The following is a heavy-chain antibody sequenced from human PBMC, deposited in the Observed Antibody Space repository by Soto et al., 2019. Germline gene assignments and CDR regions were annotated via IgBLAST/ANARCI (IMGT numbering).Heavy chain of an antibody. V-gene: IGHV1-69*01. CDR3: ARYEGSRALLSSWFDP. J-gene: IGHJ5*02. CDR1: GGTFSSYA. Sequence: QVQLVQSGAEVKKPGSSVKVSCKASGGTFSSYAISWVRQAPGQGREWMGGIIPIFGTANYAQKFQGRVTITADESTRTASMELSSLRSEATAVYYCARYEGSRALLSSWFDPWGKGTLVPVSS. CDR2: IIPIFGTA. D-gene: IGHD6-13*01.